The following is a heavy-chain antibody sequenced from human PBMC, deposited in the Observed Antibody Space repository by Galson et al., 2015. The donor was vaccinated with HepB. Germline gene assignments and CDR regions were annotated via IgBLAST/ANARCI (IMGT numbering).Heavy chain of an antibody. V-gene: IGHV5-51*01. CDR2: IYPGDSDT. CDR1: GYSFSSYW. D-gene: IGHD3-3*01. Sequence: QSGAEVKTPGESLKISCKGSGYSFSSYWIAWVRQMPGKGLEWMGIIYPGDSDTRYSPSFQGQVIISADKSVSTAYLQWSSLKASDSAMYYCARGDDYWNGYPGLKNGLDVWGQGTTFNVSS. J-gene: IGHJ6*02. CDR3: ARGDDYWNGYPGLKNGLDV.